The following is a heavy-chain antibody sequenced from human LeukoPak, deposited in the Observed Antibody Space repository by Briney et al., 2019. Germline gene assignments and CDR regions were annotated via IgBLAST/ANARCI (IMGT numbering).Heavy chain of an antibody. CDR1: GYTFTSYG. D-gene: IGHD6-13*01. CDR2: ISAYNGNT. V-gene: IGHV1-18*01. CDR3: ARGPQYSSSWSRNDY. J-gene: IGHJ4*02. Sequence: GASVKVSCKASGYTFTSYGISWVRQAPGQGLEWMGWISAYNGNTNYAQKLQGRVTMTTDTSTSTAYMELRSLRSDDTAVYYCARGPQYSSSWSRNDYWGQGTLVTVSS.